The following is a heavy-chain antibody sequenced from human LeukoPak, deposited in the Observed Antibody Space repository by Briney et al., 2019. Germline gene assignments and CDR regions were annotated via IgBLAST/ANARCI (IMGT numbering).Heavy chain of an antibody. J-gene: IGHJ4*02. D-gene: IGHD3-10*01. Sequence: ASVKVSCKASGYTFTGFYMHWVRQAPGQGLQWMGWIHPNSGGTKYAQNFQGRVTMTRDTSISTAYLELSRLRSDDTAVYYCARGGGPGIDYWGQGTLVTVSS. CDR2: IHPNSGGT. CDR3: ARGGGPGIDY. V-gene: IGHV1-2*02. CDR1: GYTFTGFY.